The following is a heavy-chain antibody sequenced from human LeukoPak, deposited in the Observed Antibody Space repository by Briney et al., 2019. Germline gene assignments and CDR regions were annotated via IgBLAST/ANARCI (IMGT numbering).Heavy chain of an antibody. J-gene: IGHJ4*02. Sequence: GGSLRLSCAASGFSYISYGMHWVRPAPGKGLEWVGVISDDGRNKKYAGSVKGRFTISRDNSKDTLYLQMNSLRDEDTAVYYCATRPSDYGDYVTYFDYWGQGTLVTVSS. CDR2: ISDDGRNK. D-gene: IGHD4-17*01. CDR3: ATRPSDYGDYVTYFDY. V-gene: IGHV3-30*03. CDR1: GFSYISYG.